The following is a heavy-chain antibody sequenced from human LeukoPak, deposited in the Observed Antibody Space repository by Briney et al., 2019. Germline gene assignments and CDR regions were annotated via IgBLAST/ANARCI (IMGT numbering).Heavy chain of an antibody. J-gene: IGHJ4*02. CDR1: GFTFSSYA. V-gene: IGHV3-23*01. D-gene: IGHD4-23*01. CDR2: ISGGGAST. Sequence: GGPLRLSCAASGFTFSSYAMSWVRQAPGKGLEWVSAISGGGASTYYADSVKGRFTISRDNSKNTLYVQMNSLRAEDTAVYYCAKEGVIDGGHSVSLYYFDYWGQGTLVTVSS. CDR3: AKEGVIDGGHSVSLYYFDY.